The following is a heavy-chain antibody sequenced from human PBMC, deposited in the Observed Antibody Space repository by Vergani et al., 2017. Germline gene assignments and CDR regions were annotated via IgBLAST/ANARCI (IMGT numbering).Heavy chain of an antibody. CDR3: ARVRIFGGGEEGLDI. Sequence: EVQLVESGGGLVKPGGSLRLSCAASGFTFSSYSMNWVRQAPGKGLEWVSSISSSSSYIYYADSVKGRFTISRDNAKNSLYLQMNSLRAEDTAVYYCARVRIFGGGEEGLDIWGQGTRVTVSS. J-gene: IGHJ3*02. D-gene: IGHD3-3*01. CDR2: ISSSSSYI. V-gene: IGHV3-21*01. CDR1: GFTFSSYS.